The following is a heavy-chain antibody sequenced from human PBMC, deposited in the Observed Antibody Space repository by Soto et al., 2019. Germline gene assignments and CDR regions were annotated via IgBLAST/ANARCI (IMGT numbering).Heavy chain of an antibody. D-gene: IGHD1-1*01. Sequence: QVQLVESGGGVVQPGRSLRLSCAASGFTFSSYGMHWVRQAPGKGLEWVAVISYDGSNKYYADSVKGRFTISRDNSKNTLYLQMNSLRAEDTAVYYCANLQDLWGQGTLVTVAS. CDR1: GFTFSSYG. CDR3: ANLQDL. CDR2: ISYDGSNK. J-gene: IGHJ4*02. V-gene: IGHV3-30*18.